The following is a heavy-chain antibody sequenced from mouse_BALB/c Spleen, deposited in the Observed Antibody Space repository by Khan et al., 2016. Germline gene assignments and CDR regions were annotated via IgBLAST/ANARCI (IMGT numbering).Heavy chain of an antibody. V-gene: IGHV3-6*02. Sequence: VQLQQSGPGLVKPSQSLSLTCSVTGYSITSGYYWNWIRQFPGNKLEWMGYISYDGTNYYNPSLKNRISITRDTSKNHFFLKLNSVTSEDTATYYCSRDGVTGTFAYWGQGTLVTVSA. D-gene: IGHD4-1*01. CDR3: SRDGVTGTFAY. J-gene: IGHJ3*01. CDR1: GYSITSGYY. CDR2: ISYDGTN.